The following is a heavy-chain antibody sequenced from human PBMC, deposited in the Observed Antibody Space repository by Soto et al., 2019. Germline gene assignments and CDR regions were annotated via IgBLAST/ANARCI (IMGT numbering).Heavy chain of an antibody. J-gene: IGHJ4*02. CDR3: ARFVAGTFDQ. CDR2: IYYNEST. CDR1: GGSISSYY. D-gene: IGHD6-19*01. Sequence: TLSLTCSVSGGSISSYYWSWIRQPPGKGLEWIGYIYYNESTNYNPSLKSRVTISGDTSKNQFSLKLRSVTAADTAVYYCARFVAGTFDQWGQGTLVTVSS. V-gene: IGHV4-59*08.